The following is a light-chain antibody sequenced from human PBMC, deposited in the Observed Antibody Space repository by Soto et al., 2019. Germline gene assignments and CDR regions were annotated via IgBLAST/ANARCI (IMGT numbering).Light chain of an antibody. Sequence: EIVLTQSLGTLSLSPWERATLSCRASQSVSSKLAWYQQKPGQAPRLLIYGASNRATGIPDRFSGSGSGTDFTLTISRLEPEDFAVYYCEQYGSSGTFGQVTKVDIK. J-gene: IGKJ1*01. CDR2: GAS. CDR3: EQYGSSGT. CDR1: QSVSSK. V-gene: IGKV3-20*01.